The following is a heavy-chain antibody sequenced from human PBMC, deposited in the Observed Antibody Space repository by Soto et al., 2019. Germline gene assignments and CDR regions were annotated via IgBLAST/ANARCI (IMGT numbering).Heavy chain of an antibody. D-gene: IGHD3-10*01. CDR2: IYHNGRS. CDR1: GDSVTNNNNF. V-gene: IGHV4-61*01. CDR3: ARVDGSGTFSFHDY. J-gene: IGHJ4*02. Sequence: QVQLQESGPGLVKPSETLSLTCTVSGDSVTNNNNFWSWIRQPPGKGLEWIGYIYHNGRSTNNPSLGSRLTILLDTSQNRFSLKLSSVTAADTAVYFCARVDGSGTFSFHDYWGQGTLVTVSS.